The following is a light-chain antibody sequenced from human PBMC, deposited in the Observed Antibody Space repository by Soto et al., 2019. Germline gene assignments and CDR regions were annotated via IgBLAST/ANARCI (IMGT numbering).Light chain of an antibody. CDR3: QQYFSYPLT. CDR1: QGISTN. J-gene: IGKJ4*01. V-gene: IGKV1-8*01. Sequence: AIHMTQSPSSFSASTGDTITITCRASQGISTNLAWYQQKPGKAPKVLIFDASTLQSGVPSRFSGSGSGTDFTLTISCLQSEDFASYYYQQYFSYPLTFGGGTNVEIK. CDR2: DAS.